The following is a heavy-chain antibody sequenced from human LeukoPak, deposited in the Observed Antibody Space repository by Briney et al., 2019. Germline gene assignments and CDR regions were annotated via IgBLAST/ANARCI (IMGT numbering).Heavy chain of an antibody. D-gene: IGHD6-19*01. V-gene: IGHV4-59*08. Sequence: SETLSLTCAVSGGSINSHYWGWIRQPPGKGLQWIGDIFYTGKNNYNPSLKSRVTISLDTFKDHLSLHLTSVLAADTAIYYCVRRDPGWNYFDYWGQGILVTVSS. CDR2: IFYTGKN. J-gene: IGHJ4*02. CDR3: VRRDPGWNYFDY. CDR1: GGSINSHY.